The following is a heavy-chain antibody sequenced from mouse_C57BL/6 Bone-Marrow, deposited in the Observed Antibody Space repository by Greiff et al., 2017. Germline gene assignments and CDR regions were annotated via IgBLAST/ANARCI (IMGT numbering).Heavy chain of an antibody. D-gene: IGHD2-3*01. V-gene: IGHV1-64*01. Sequence: QVQLQQPGAELVKPGASVKLSCKASGYTFTSYWMHWVKQRPGQGLAWIGMIHPNSGSTNYNEKFKSKATLTVDKSSSTAYMQLSSLTSEDSAVYYCARRERWLLRVWGQGTTLTVSS. CDR1: GYTFTSYW. J-gene: IGHJ2*01. CDR2: IHPNSGST. CDR3: ARRERWLLRV.